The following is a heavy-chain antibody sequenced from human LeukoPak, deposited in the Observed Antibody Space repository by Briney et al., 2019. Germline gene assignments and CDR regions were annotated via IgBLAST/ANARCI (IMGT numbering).Heavy chain of an antibody. D-gene: IGHD2-21*02. CDR2: IIPILGIA. CDR1: GGTFSSYA. Sequence: ASAKVSCKASGGTFSSYAISWVRQAPGQGLEWMGRIIPILGIANYAQKFQGRVTITADKSTSTAYMELSSLRSEDTAVYYCARVVTASDAFDIWGQGTMVTVSS. J-gene: IGHJ3*02. CDR3: ARVVTASDAFDI. V-gene: IGHV1-69*04.